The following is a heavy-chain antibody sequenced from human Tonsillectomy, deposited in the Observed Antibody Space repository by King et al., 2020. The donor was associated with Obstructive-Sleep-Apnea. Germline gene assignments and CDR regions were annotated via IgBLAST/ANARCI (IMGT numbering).Heavy chain of an antibody. CDR3: AKDGTTVVESPYFDY. J-gene: IGHJ4*02. CDR1: GFSFSTYG. CDR2: IGYDGNKK. V-gene: IGHV3-30*02. Sequence: VQLVESGGGVVQPGGSLILSCAASGFSFSTYGMHWVRQAPGKGLEWVAFIGYDGNKKYYADSVKGRFTISRYNSKNMLDLQMNSPRVEETVVYYCAKDGTTVVESPYFDYWGQGTLVTVSS. D-gene: IGHD4-23*01.